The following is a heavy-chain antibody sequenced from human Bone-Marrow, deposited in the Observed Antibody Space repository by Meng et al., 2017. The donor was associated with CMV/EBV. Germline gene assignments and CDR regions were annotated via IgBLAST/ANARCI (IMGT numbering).Heavy chain of an antibody. Sequence: GESLKISCAVSGFTFSNAWMSWVRQAPGKGLEWVSCISGGSTYYADSRKGRFTISRDNAKNSLYLQMNSLRAEDTAVYYCARGGYDFWSGYLFDYWGQGTLVTVSS. CDR1: GFTFSNAW. CDR2: ISGGST. CDR3: ARGGYDFWSGYLFDY. J-gene: IGHJ4*02. V-gene: IGHV3-38-3*01. D-gene: IGHD3-3*01.